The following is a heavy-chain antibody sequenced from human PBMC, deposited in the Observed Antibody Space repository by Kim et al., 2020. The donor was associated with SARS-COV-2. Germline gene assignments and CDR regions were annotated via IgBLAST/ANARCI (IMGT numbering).Heavy chain of an antibody. D-gene: IGHD3-3*01. CDR2: ISGSGGST. J-gene: IGHJ4*02. V-gene: IGHV3-23*01. CDR3: AKGPYYDFWSGYYFGY. CDR1: GFTFSNYA. Sequence: GGSLRLSCAASGFTFSNYAMSWVRQAPGKGLEWVSAISGSGGSTYYADSAEGRFTISSDNSMNTLYPQMNSLRAEDTAVDYCAKGPYYDFWSGYYFGYWGQGTLVTVSS.